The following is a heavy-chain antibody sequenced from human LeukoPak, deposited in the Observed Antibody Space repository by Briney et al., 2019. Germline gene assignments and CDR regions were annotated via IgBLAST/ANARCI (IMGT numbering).Heavy chain of an antibody. CDR2: MNPNSGNT. J-gene: IGHJ6*03. V-gene: IGHV1-8*03. D-gene: IGHD3-9*01. CDR1: GYTFTSYD. CDR3: ARGLRYFDWLFYYYYMDV. Sequence: ASVKVSCKASGYTFTSYDINWVRQATGQGLEWMGWMNPNSGNTGYAQKFQGRVTITRNTSISTAYMELSSLRSEDTAVYYCARGLRYFDWLFYYYYMDVWGKGTTVTVSS.